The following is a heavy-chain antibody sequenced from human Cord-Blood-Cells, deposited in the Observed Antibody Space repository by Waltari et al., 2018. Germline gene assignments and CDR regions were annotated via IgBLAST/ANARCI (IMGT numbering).Heavy chain of an antibody. CDR2: MNPNSGNT. Sequence: QVQLVQSVAEVKKPRASVKVSCKASGYTFASYDIYWVRQATGQGLEWMGWMNPNSGNTGYAQKFQGSVTMTRNTSIGTAYMELSSLRSEDTAVYYCARETYGDYNYWGQGTLVTVSS. J-gene: IGHJ4*02. CDR3: ARETYGDYNY. V-gene: IGHV1-8*01. CDR1: GYTFASYD. D-gene: IGHD4-17*01.